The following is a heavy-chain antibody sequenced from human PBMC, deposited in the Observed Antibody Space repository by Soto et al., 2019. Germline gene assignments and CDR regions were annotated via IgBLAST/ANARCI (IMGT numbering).Heavy chain of an antibody. CDR1: GYTFTNYW. V-gene: IGHV5-51*01. D-gene: IGHD3-10*01. Sequence: GESLKISCKGSGYTFTNYWIGWVRQMPGKGLEWMGIIFPGDSETRYSPSFQGQVTMSADKSISTAYLQWSSLKASDSAIYYCARNYYYGAGTTDYWGQGTLVTVYS. J-gene: IGHJ4*02. CDR3: ARNYYYGAGTTDY. CDR2: IFPGDSET.